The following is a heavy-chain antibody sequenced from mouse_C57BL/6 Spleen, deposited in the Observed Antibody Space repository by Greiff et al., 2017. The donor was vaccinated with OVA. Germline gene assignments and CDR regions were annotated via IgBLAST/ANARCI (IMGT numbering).Heavy chain of an antibody. Sequence: EVQLVESGGGLVKPGGSLKLSCAASGFTFSSYAMSWVRQTPEKRLEWVATISDGGSYTYYPDNVKGRFTISRDNAKNNLYLQMSHLKSEDTAMYYCARGYDGYYPYFDYWGQGTTLSVSA. D-gene: IGHD2-3*01. CDR2: ISDGGSYT. J-gene: IGHJ2*01. V-gene: IGHV5-4*01. CDR3: ARGYDGYYPYFDY. CDR1: GFTFSSYA.